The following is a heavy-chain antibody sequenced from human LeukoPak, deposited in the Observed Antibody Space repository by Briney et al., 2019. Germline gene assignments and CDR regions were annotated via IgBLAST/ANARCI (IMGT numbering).Heavy chain of an antibody. J-gene: IGHJ6*02. D-gene: IGHD3-16*01. CDR1: GFTFSSYW. CDR2: INHNGNVN. Sequence: GGSLRLSCAASGFTFSSYWMNWARRAPGKGLEWVASINHNGNVNYYVDSVKGRFTISRDNAKNSLYLQMSNLRAEDTAVYFCARGGGLDVWGQGATVTVSS. CDR3: ARGGGLDV. V-gene: IGHV3-7*03.